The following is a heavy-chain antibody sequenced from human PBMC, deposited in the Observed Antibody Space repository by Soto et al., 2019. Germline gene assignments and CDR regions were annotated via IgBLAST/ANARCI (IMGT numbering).Heavy chain of an antibody. D-gene: IGHD4-17*01. CDR2: ISYDGSNK. J-gene: IGHJ4*02. Sequence: GGSLRLSWVASGFTFSNYAMNWVRQAPGKGLEWVAVISYDGSNKYYADSVKGRITISRDNSRNTLYLQMNNLRAEDTAMYYCARDLGNTYGFFADWGQRTLVTVSS. V-gene: IGHV3-30-3*01. CDR1: GFTFSNYA. CDR3: ARDLGNTYGFFAD.